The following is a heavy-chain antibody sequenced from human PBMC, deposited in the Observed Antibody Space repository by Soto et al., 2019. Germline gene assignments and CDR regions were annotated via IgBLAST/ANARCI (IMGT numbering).Heavy chain of an antibody. Sequence: QLHLQESGPGLVKPSETLSLTCNVSGGSIDSSDFYWVWVLQAPGEGLEWIVSSYYGRNTYYNPFLRSRVSVSVDTSKNQFSLRLSSVTDTDTAVYYCVRHGHWAPFDDWGQGTLVTVSS. CDR1: GGSIDSSDFY. CDR3: VRHGHWAPFDD. V-gene: IGHV4-39*01. D-gene: IGHD3-16*01. J-gene: IGHJ4*02. CDR2: SYYGRNT.